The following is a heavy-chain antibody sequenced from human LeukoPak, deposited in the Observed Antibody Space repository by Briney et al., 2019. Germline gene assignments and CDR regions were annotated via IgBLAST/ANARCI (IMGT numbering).Heavy chain of an antibody. V-gene: IGHV4-39*01. CDR3: ARRCKIVVTGAPPDAAFDT. J-gene: IGHJ3*02. CDR1: GGSISSDSDS. Sequence: SETLSLTCTVSGGSISSDSDSWGWIRQPPGRGLEWIWNIYYDGSTWYHPSLKSRVTISRDRSKNYVSLKLTSVSHADTAMYYCARRCKIVVTGAPPDAAFDTWGQGTIVTVSS. CDR2: IYYDGST. D-gene: IGHD2-15*01.